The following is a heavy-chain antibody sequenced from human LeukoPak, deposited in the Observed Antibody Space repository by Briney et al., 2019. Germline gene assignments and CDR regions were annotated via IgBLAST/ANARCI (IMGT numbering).Heavy chain of an antibody. V-gene: IGHV3-20*01. CDR2: INWNGGST. J-gene: IGHJ4*02. CDR1: GFTFDDYG. Sequence: GGSLRLSCAASGFTFDDYGMSWVRQAPGKGLEWVSGINWNGGSTGYADSVKGRFTISRDNAKNSLYLQMNSLRAEDTALYHCARDLPNYYDSSGYSPPDYWGQGTLVTVSS. CDR3: ARDLPNYYDSSGYSPPDY. D-gene: IGHD3-22*01.